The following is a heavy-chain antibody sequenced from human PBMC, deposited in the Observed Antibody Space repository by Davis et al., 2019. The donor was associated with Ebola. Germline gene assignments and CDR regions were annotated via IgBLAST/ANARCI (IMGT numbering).Heavy chain of an antibody. CDR2: INHSGRT. V-gene: IGHV4-34*01. CDR3: ARAPRIATPGAGPFYSDHYYGLDV. J-gene: IGHJ6*02. CDR1: GGSFSGYY. Sequence: MPSETLSLTCAVYGGSFSGYYWSWIRQPPGKGLEWIGEINHSGRTNYKPSLKSRVTISADTSKNQFSLKLSSVTAADTAVYFCARAPRIATPGAGPFYSDHYYGLDVWGQGTTVTVSS. D-gene: IGHD6-13*01.